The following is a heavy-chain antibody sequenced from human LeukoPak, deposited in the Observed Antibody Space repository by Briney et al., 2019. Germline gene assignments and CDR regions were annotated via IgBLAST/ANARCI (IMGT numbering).Heavy chain of an antibody. Sequence: GGSLRLSCAASGFTFSSYGMHWVRQAPGKGLEWVAVIWYDGSNKYYADSVKGRFTISRDNSKNTLYLQMNSLRAEGTAVYYCAKEGSSSSLFLDYWGQGTLVTVSS. CDR3: AKEGSSSSLFLDY. J-gene: IGHJ4*02. D-gene: IGHD6-6*01. V-gene: IGHV3-33*06. CDR2: IWYDGSNK. CDR1: GFTFSSYG.